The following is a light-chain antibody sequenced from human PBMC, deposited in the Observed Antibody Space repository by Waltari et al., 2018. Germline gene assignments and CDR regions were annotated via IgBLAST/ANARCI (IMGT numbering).Light chain of an antibody. J-gene: IGKJ1*01. CDR3: HQHDTSPWT. CDR1: QSISSSF. V-gene: IGKV3-20*01. Sequence: EIVLTQSPGTLSLSPGDRATLSCRASQSISSSFLAWYQVKPGQAPSLLIFAAATRAADIPDRISGSGSGADFTLTSSRLEPEDFAVYVCHQHDTSPWTFGQGTRVELK. CDR2: AAA.